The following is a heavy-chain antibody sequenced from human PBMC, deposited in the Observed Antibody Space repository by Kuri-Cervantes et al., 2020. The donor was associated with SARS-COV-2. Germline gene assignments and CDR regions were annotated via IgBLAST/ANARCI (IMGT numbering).Heavy chain of an antibody. CDR1: GYTFTDYA. CDR3: ARDLPYCSRASCSRFDY. Sequence: ASVKVSCKASGYTFTDYAIHWVRQAPGQRLEWMGWINAGNGDTRYSQKFRGRVTITRDTSASTAHMDLSSLRSEDTALYYCARDLPYCSRASCSRFDYWGQGTLVTVSS. J-gene: IGHJ4*02. CDR2: INAGNGDT. V-gene: IGHV1-3*01. D-gene: IGHD2-2*01.